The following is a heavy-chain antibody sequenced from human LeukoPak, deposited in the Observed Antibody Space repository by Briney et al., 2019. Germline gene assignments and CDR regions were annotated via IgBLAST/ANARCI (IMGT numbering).Heavy chain of an antibody. Sequence: SGGSLRLSCAASGFTFSDYSMNWVRQAPGKGLEWVSSISSSSSYIYYADSVKGRFTISRDNAKNSLYLQMNSLRAEDTAVYYCAREYCTSTSCPAVDYWGQGILVTVSS. CDR1: GFTFSDYS. CDR3: AREYCTSTSCPAVDY. J-gene: IGHJ4*02. V-gene: IGHV3-21*01. D-gene: IGHD2-2*01. CDR2: ISSSSSYI.